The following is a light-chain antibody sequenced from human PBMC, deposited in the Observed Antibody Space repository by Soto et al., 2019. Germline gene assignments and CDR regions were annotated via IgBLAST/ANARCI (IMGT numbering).Light chain of an antibody. V-gene: IGLV2-11*01. J-gene: IGLJ2*01. Sequence: QSVLTQPRSVSGSPGQSVTISCTGTSSDVGGYNYVSWYQQHPGKAPKLMIYDVSKRPSGVPDRFSGSKSGKTASLTISGLQAEDEADYYCCSYAGSYTFVVFGGGTKVTVL. CDR1: SSDVGGYNY. CDR3: CSYAGSYTFVV. CDR2: DVS.